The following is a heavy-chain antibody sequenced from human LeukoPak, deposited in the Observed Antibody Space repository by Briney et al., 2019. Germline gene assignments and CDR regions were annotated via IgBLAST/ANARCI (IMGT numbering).Heavy chain of an antibody. J-gene: IGHJ4*02. CDR1: GFIFRSYA. D-gene: IGHD2-2*01. CDR3: AKDPRAYCSSTTCYVDY. CDR2: ISGTGDGT. Sequence: AGGSLRLSCTASGFIFRSYAMNWVRQAPGQGLDWVSVISGTGDGTYYADSIKGRFTISRDNSKNTLYLQMNSLRAEDTAVYYCAKDPRAYCSSTTCYVDYWGQGTLVTVSS. V-gene: IGHV3-23*01.